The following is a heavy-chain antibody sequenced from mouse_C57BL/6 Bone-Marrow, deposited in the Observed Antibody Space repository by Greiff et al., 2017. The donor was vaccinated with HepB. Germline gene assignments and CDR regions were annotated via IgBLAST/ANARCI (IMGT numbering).Heavy chain of an antibody. D-gene: IGHD1-1*01. Sequence: DVKLVESGGGLVQPKGSLKLSCAASGFSFNTYAMNWVRQAPGKGLEWVARIRSKSNNYATYYADSVKDRFTISRDDSESMLYLQMNNLKTEDTAMYYCVRREVADYYGSSSYYAMDYWGQGTSVTVSS. CDR2: IRSKSNNYAT. CDR3: VRREVADYYGSSSYYAMDY. V-gene: IGHV10-1*01. CDR1: GFSFNTYA. J-gene: IGHJ4*01.